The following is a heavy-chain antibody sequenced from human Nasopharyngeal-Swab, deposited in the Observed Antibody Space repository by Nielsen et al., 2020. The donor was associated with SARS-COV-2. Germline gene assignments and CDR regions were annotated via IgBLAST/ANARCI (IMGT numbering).Heavy chain of an antibody. V-gene: IGHV4-59*02. Sequence: SETLSLTCTVSGASVSDSYWSWVRQPPGTGLEWLGSFYSTETPAYNPSLNSRVVMSIDTSKHQLSLRLTSVTAADTAVYYCARYHYLDVWGKGTTVTVSS. CDR3: ARYHYLDV. CDR1: GASVSDSY. J-gene: IGHJ6*03. CDR2: FYSTETP.